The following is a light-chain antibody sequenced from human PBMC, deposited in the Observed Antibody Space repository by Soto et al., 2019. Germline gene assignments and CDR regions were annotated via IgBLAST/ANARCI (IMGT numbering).Light chain of an antibody. CDR1: VGSYNL. V-gene: IGLV2-23*02. J-gene: IGLJ3*02. CDR3: CSYADGRTFEWV. CDR2: DVT. Sequence: QSVLTQPASVSGSPGQSITISCWVGSYNLVSWYQHHPGKAPKLMIYDVTKRPSGVSNRFSGSKSDNTASLTISGLQAEDEADYYCSYADGRTFEWVFGGGTKLTVL.